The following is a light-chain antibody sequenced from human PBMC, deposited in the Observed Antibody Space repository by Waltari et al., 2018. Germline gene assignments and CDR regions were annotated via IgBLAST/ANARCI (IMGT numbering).Light chain of an antibody. J-gene: IGKJ4*01. Sequence: EIVLTQSPGSLSLSPGERATLSCRASQTVRTTYLSWYHPKPGQAPTLLIYGASSRATGIPDRFIGSGSGTDFSLTISSLEPEDFAVYYCQQYDISPLTFGGGTKVEIK. CDR1: QTVRTTY. CDR2: GAS. V-gene: IGKV3-20*01. CDR3: QQYDISPLT.